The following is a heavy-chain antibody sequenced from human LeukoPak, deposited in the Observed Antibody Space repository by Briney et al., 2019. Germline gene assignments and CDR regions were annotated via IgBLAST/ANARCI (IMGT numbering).Heavy chain of an antibody. D-gene: IGHD2-15*01. J-gene: IGHJ2*01. Sequence: GGSLRLSCAASGFTFSSYSMNWVRQAPGKGLEWVSSISSSSSYIYYADSVKGRFTISRDDAKNSLYLRMNSLRAEDTAVYYCAREDWPPYCSGGSCYSRYFDLWGRGTLVTVSS. CDR1: GFTFSSYS. V-gene: IGHV3-21*01. CDR2: ISSSSSYI. CDR3: AREDWPPYCSGGSCYSRYFDL.